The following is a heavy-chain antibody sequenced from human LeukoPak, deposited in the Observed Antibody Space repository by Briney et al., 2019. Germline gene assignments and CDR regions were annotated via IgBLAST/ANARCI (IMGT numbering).Heavy chain of an antibody. D-gene: IGHD5-12*01. Sequence: PGGSLSLSCAASGFTFSSYAMSWVRQAPGKGLEWVSAISGSGGSTYYADSVKGRFTISRDNSKNTLYLQMNSLRAEDTAVYYCARGVDIVATIINFDYWGQGTLVTVSS. CDR2: ISGSGGST. CDR3: ARGVDIVATIINFDY. CDR1: GFTFSSYA. V-gene: IGHV3-23*01. J-gene: IGHJ4*02.